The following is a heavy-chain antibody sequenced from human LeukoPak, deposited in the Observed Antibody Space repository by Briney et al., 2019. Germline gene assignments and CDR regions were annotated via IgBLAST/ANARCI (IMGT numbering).Heavy chain of an antibody. CDR1: GFSFSSYG. Sequence: GGSLRLSCAASGFSFSSYGMHWVRQAPGKGLEWVALISYDGTDKYYGDSVKGRLTISRDNSKNTLYLQVNSLRAEDTAVYYCAGGYCANAVCYPDYWGQGTLVTVSS. CDR2: ISYDGTDK. CDR3: AGGYCANAVCYPDY. J-gene: IGHJ4*02. V-gene: IGHV3-30*03. D-gene: IGHD2-8*01.